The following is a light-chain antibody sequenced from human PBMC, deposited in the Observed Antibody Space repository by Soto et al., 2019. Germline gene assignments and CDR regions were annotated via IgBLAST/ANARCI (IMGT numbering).Light chain of an antibody. Sequence: QSVLTQPPSAAGTAGQRVTISCSGSSSNIGGHTVNWYRQFPGTAPKLLIQRNNQRPSGVPARFSGSKSGTSASLAISGLRSEDEADYYCGGWDDSLSGPVFGGGTKVTVL. J-gene: IGLJ2*01. CDR1: SSNIGGHT. CDR3: GGWDDSLSGPV. CDR2: RNN. V-gene: IGLV1-47*01.